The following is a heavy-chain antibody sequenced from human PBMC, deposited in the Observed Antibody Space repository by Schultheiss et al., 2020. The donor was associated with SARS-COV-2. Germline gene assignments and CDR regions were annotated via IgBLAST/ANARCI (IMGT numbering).Heavy chain of an antibody. D-gene: IGHD6-13*01. Sequence: ASVKVSCKASGYTFTGYYMHWVRQAPGQGLEWMGRINPNSGGTNYAQKFQGRVTMTRDTSISTAYMELSRLRSDDTAVYYCARGPLGIAADGTSHYWGQGTLVTVSS. V-gene: IGHV1-2*06. CDR2: INPNSGGT. CDR3: ARGPLGIAADGTSHY. J-gene: IGHJ4*02. CDR1: GYTFTGYY.